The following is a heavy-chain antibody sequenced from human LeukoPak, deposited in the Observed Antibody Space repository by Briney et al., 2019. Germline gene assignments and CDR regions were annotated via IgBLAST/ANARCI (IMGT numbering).Heavy chain of an antibody. CDR3: AKTLGPELVVFDY. V-gene: IGHV3-23*01. J-gene: IGHJ4*02. CDR1: GFTFSSYA. D-gene: IGHD1-1*01. CDR2: ISGSGGST. Sequence: GGSLRLSCAASGFTFSSYAMSWVRQAPGKGLEWVSAISGSGGSTYYADFVKGRFTISRDNSKNTLYLQMNSLRAEDTAVYYCAKTLGPELVVFDYWGQGTLVTVSS.